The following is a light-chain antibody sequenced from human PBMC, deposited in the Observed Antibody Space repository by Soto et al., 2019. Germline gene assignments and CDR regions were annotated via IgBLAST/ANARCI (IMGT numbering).Light chain of an antibody. Sequence: EIVLTQSPATLSLSPGERATPSCRASESTSGYLAWYQQKPGQAPRLLIYDASNRATGIPARFSGSGSGTEFTLTISSLQSEDFAVYYCQQYNNWPPITFGQGTRLEIK. J-gene: IGKJ5*01. CDR2: DAS. V-gene: IGKV3-11*01. CDR3: QQYNNWPPIT. CDR1: ESTSGY.